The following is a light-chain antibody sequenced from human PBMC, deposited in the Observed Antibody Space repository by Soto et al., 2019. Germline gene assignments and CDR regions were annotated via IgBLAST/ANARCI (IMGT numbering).Light chain of an antibody. V-gene: IGLV2-11*01. J-gene: IGLJ1*01. CDR3: ASYAGNYIYV. CDR2: AVS. CDR1: SSYIGPYDH. Sequence: QSVLTQPRSVSGSPGQSVTISCTRTSSYIGPYDHVAWYQQHPGKAPKLIIFAVSKRPSGVPDRFSGSKSGNTASLTIPGLQAEDEADYYCASYAGNYIYVFATGTKVTVL.